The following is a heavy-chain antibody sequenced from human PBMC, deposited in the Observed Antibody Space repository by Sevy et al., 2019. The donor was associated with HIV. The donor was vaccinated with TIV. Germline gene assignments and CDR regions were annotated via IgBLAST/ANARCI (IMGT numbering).Heavy chain of an antibody. Sequence: GGSLRLSCAASGFTFSANWMNWVRQAPGKGLEWVANIKGDGSDKHKVDSVEGRFTISRDNAKNLLYLQMNSLRVEDTAVYYCAHETFGRFESWGQGTLVTVSS. D-gene: IGHD3-16*01. V-gene: IGHV3-7*01. J-gene: IGHJ4*02. CDR3: AHETFGRFES. CDR1: GFTFSANW. CDR2: IKGDGSDK.